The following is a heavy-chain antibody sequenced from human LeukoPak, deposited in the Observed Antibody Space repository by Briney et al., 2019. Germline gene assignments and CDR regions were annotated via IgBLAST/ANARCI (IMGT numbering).Heavy chain of an antibody. D-gene: IGHD3-9*01. CDR3: ARMDDILTGSLGTRAFDI. CDR2: ISSSSSTI. Sequence: PGRSLRLSCAASGFTFGDYAMHWVRQAPGKGLEWVSYISSSSSTIYYADSVKGRFTISRDNAKNSLYLQMNSLRAEDTAVYYCARMDDILTGSLGTRAFDIWGQGTMVTVSS. J-gene: IGHJ3*02. V-gene: IGHV3-48*04. CDR1: GFTFGDYA.